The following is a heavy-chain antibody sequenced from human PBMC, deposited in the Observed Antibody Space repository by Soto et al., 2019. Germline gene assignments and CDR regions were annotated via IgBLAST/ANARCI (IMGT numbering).Heavy chain of an antibody. V-gene: IGHV3-30*18. CDR1: GFTFSSYA. CDR2: ISYDGSDK. D-gene: IGHD3-16*02. J-gene: IGHJ4*02. Sequence: QVQLVESGGGVVQPGRSLRLSCAASGFTFSSYAMHWVRQATGKGLEWVAVISYDGSDKYYADSVKGRFTISRDNSKNTLNLQMNSLRADDTAVYYCAKALGALSPERYDYWGQGTLITVSS. CDR3: AKALGALSPERYDY.